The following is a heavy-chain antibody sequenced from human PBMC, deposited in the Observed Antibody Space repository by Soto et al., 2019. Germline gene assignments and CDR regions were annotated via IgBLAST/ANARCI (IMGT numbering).Heavy chain of an antibody. CDR1: AYSISSGHY. CDR2: LYHSWTT. CDR3: ARDREVRSSSSWYGYYYYYRMDV. D-gene: IGHD6-13*01. Sequence: SETLSLTCDVSAYSISSGHYWAWVRQPPGKGPEGVGTLYHSWTTYYNPSLKIRITISTDTSKNHFSLQLNSVTPEDTAVYYCARDREVRSSSSWYGYYYYYRMDVWGQGTTVTVSS. J-gene: IGHJ6*02. V-gene: IGHV4-38-2*02.